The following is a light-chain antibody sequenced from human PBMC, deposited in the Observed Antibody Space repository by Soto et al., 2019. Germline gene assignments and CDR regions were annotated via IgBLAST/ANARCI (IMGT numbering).Light chain of an antibody. CDR3: QQYGSSSQLT. CDR1: QSVSSSY. V-gene: IGKV3-20*01. CDR2: GAS. J-gene: IGKJ4*01. Sequence: EIVLTQSPGTLSLSPGERATLSCRASQSVSSSYLAWYQQKPRQAPRLLICGASSRATGIPDGFSGSGSGTDFTLTISSLQPEDFAVYYCQQYGSSSQLTFGGGTKVEIK.